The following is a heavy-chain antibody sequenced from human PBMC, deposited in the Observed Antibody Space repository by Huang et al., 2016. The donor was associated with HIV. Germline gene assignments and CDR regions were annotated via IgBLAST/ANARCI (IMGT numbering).Heavy chain of an antibody. D-gene: IGHD3-16*02. V-gene: IGHV3-21*01. Sequence: EVQLVESGGGLVKPGGSLRVSCTASGFTLSGYTMNCVRKATGRWVVWGSWIRCSSSYIDYADPGKGRFTIPRDNAKNSLYLQMNSLRAEDTAVYYCARVYDDVWGTYRYTDWYFDLWGRGTLVTVSS. CDR2: IRCSSSYI. CDR3: ARVYDDVWGTYRYTDWYFDL. J-gene: IGHJ2*01. CDR1: GFTLSGYT.